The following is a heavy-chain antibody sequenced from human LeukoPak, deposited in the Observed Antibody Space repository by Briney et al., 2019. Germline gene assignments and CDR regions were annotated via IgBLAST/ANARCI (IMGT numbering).Heavy chain of an antibody. CDR3: ARRSLSYYYGSGILWAAFDI. CDR2: IYYSGST. J-gene: IGHJ3*02. V-gene: IGHV4-59*08. CDR1: GGSISSYY. D-gene: IGHD3-10*01. Sequence: SETLSLTCTVSGGSISSYYWSWIRQPPGKGLEWIGYIYYSGSTNYNPSLKSRVTISVDTSKNQFSPKLSSVTAADTAVYYCARRSLSYYYGSGILWAAFDIWGQGTMVTVSS.